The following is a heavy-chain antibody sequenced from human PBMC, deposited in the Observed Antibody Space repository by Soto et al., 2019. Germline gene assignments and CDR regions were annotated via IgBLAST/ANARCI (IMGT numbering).Heavy chain of an antibody. D-gene: IGHD6-19*01. J-gene: IGHJ4*02. CDR1: GGSISSYY. CDR2: IYYSGST. CDR3: ARTPGGNGWYYFDY. V-gene: IGHV4-59*01. Sequence: ASETLSLTCTVSGGSISSYYWSWIRQPPGKGLEWIGYIYYSGSTNYNPSLKSRVTISVDTSKNQFSRKLSSVTAADTAVYYCARTPGGNGWYYFDYWGQGTLVTVSS.